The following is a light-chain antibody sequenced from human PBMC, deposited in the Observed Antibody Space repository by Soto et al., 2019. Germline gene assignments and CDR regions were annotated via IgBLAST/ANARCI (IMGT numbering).Light chain of an antibody. J-gene: IGKJ1*01. Sequence: AIQMTQFPSSLSASVRDRVTVTCRASQDIRSDLAWYQQKPGKAPKLLIYAASSLQSGVPSRFSGSGSGTQFPLTISRLQPEDVANYYCLQNYNYPWTFGQGAKVEIK. V-gene: IGKV1-6*01. CDR2: AAS. CDR3: LQNYNYPWT. CDR1: QDIRSD.